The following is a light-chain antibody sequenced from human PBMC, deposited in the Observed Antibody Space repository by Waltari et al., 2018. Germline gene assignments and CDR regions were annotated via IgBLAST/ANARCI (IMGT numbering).Light chain of an antibody. J-gene: IGLJ3*02. CDR2: EVS. CDR3: SSYTSSDTWV. CDR1: SSDIGRYKY. V-gene: IGLV2-14*01. Sequence: QSPLPPPASVSASPRQSTTISSTGTSSDIGRYKYLFWYQQHPGKAPTLMIYEVSKRPSGVSNRFSGSKSGNTASLTISGLQAEDEADYYCSSYTSSDTWVFGGGTKLTVL.